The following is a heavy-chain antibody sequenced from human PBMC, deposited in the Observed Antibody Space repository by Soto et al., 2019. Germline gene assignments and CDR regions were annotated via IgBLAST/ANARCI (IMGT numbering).Heavy chain of an antibody. Sequence: QVPLQQWGAGLLKPSETLSLTCAVYGGSFSGYYWSWIRQPPGKGLAWIGEINHSGSTNYNPSLRSRVTISVDTSKNQFSLKLSSVTAADTAVYYCARLSGWSGYYPFYYYYYGMDVWGQGTTVTVSS. V-gene: IGHV4-34*01. D-gene: IGHD3-3*01. CDR3: ARLSGWSGYYPFYYYYYGMDV. J-gene: IGHJ6*02. CDR1: GGSFSGYY. CDR2: INHSGST.